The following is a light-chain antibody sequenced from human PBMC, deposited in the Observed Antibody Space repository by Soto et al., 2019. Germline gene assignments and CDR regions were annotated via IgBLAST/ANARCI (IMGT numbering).Light chain of an antibody. J-gene: IGLJ3*02. CDR3: AAWDDSLNNWV. Sequence: QSVLTQPPSASGTPGQRVTISCSGSGSNIGNNSVNWYQQLTGTAPKLRIYSNDQRPSGVPDRFSGSKSGTSASLAISGLQSADEADYYCAAWDDSLNNWVFGGGTKLTVL. CDR2: SND. CDR1: GSNIGNNS. V-gene: IGLV1-44*01.